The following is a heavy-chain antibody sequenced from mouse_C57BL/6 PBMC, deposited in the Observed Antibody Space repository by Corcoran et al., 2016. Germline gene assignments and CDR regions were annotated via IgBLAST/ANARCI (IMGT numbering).Heavy chain of an antibody. V-gene: IGHV1-80*01. CDR1: GYAFSSYW. D-gene: IGHD4-1*01. Sequence: QVQLQQSGAELVKPGASVKLSCKASGYAFSSYWMNWVKQRPGKGLEWIGQIYPGDGDTNYNGKFKGKATLTADKSSSTAYMQLSSLTSEDSAVYFCARFWDVGYFDYWGQGTTLTVSS. CDR2: IYPGDGDT. CDR3: ARFWDVGYFDY. J-gene: IGHJ2*01.